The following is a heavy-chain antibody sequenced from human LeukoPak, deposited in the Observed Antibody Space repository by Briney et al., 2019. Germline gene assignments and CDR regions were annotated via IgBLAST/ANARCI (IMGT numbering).Heavy chain of an antibody. Sequence: GGSLRLSCAASGFTFSRYEMKWVRQAPGKGLDGVSFISSSGSTIYYAYSVSGRFTITRDNAKNSLSLKMYSLRGEDTAIYDYARVAWDAFDIWGQGTMVTVSS. D-gene: IGHD1-26*01. J-gene: IGHJ3*02. CDR3: ARVAWDAFDI. CDR1: GFTFSRYE. CDR2: ISSSGSTI. V-gene: IGHV3-48*03.